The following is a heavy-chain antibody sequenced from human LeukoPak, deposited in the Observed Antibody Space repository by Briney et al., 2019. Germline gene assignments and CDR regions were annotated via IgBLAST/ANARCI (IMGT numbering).Heavy chain of an antibody. V-gene: IGHV3-7*05. J-gene: IGHJ4*02. CDR3: TRQTERDAYNRY. D-gene: IGHD5-24*01. CDR2: TRQDGSVK. CDR1: GFTFSSLW. Sequence: PGGSLRLSCAASGFTFSSLWMSWVRQAPGKGLEWVANTRQDGSVKNYVDSVKGRFTISRDNAKNSVYLQMNSLRAEDTAVYYCTRQTERDAYNRYWGQGTLVTVSS.